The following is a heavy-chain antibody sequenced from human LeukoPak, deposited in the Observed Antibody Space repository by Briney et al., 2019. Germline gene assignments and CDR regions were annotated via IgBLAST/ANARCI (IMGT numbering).Heavy chain of an antibody. J-gene: IGHJ4*02. CDR3: ARDGKVGATCG. CDR1: GYTFTSYG. CDR2: ICAYDGDT. D-gene: IGHD1-26*01. Sequence: GASVKVSCKASGYTFTSYGISWVRPTPGQGVECVWWICAYDGDTNSAQKLRGGVTMTTDTSTSTAYVELRSLRSDDTAAYYCARDGKVGATCGWGQGTLVTVAS. V-gene: IGHV1-18*01.